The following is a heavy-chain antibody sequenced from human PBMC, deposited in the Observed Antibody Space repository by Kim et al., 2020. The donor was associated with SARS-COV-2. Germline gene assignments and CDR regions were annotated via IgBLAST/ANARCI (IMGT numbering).Heavy chain of an antibody. CDR2: IFYDGKTR. D-gene: IGHD3-16*01. V-gene: IGHV3-33*01. CDR1: GFTFSTYN. J-gene: IGHJ4*02. Sequence: GGSLRLSCAASGFTFSTYNLHWVRQAPGKGLEWVAVIFYDGKTRYYGDSVNGRFTVSRDNSKNTLFLQMNSLSAEDTAVYYCAREGVDVNMITSFFDFWGQGTLVTVSS. CDR3: AREGVDVNMITSFFDF.